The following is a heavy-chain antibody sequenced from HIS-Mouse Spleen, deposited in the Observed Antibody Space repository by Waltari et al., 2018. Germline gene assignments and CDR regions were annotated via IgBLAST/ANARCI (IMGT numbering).Heavy chain of an antibody. J-gene: IGHJ2*01. Sequence: QLQLQESGPGLVEPSETLSLTCTVSGGSISSSSYYWGWIRQPPGKGLEWIGSIYYSGSTYSIPSLKSRVTISVDTSKNQFSLKLSSVTAADTAVYYCAREIPYSSSWYDWYFDLWGRGTLVTVSS. CDR3: AREIPYSSSWYDWYFDL. CDR2: IYYSGST. D-gene: IGHD6-13*01. CDR1: GGSISSSSYY. V-gene: IGHV4-39*07.